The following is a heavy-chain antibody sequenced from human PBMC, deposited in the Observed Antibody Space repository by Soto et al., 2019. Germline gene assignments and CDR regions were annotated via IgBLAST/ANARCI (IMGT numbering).Heavy chain of an antibody. CDR1: GASISSGGYS. Sequence: QLQLQESGSGLVKPSQTLSLTRAVSGASISSGGYSWNWIRQPPGKGLEWIGYIYDNGNTYYNPSLKSRVTISVAKSRNQFSLNLTSVTAADTAVYFCARMGGWFDPWGQGTLVTVSA. CDR2: IYDNGNT. J-gene: IGHJ5*02. D-gene: IGHD3-16*01. CDR3: ARMGGWFDP. V-gene: IGHV4-30-2*01.